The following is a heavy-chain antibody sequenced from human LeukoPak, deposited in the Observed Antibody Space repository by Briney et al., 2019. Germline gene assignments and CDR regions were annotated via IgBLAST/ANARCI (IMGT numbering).Heavy chain of an antibody. CDR2: INHSGST. V-gene: IGHV4-34*01. D-gene: IGHD4-11*01. CDR1: GGSFSGYY. J-gene: IGHJ4*02. CDR3: ARGTTAHSN. Sequence: PSETLSLTCAVYGGSFSGYYWSWIRQPPGKGLEWIGEINHSGSTNYNPSLKSRVTISVDTSKNQSSLKLSSVTAADTAVYYCARGTTAHSNWGQGTLVTVSS.